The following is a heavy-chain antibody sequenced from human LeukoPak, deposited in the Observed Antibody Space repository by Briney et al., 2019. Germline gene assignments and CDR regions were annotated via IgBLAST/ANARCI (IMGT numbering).Heavy chain of an antibody. Sequence: SETLSLTCTVSGGSISSYYWSWIRQPPGKGLEWIGYIYYSGSTNYNPSLKSRVTISVDTSKNQFSLKLSSVTAADTAVYYCARDPYGDYEGGGYYFDYWGQGTLVTVSS. CDR2: IYYSGST. D-gene: IGHD4-17*01. CDR1: GGSISSYY. V-gene: IGHV4-59*01. J-gene: IGHJ4*02. CDR3: ARDPYGDYEGGGYYFDY.